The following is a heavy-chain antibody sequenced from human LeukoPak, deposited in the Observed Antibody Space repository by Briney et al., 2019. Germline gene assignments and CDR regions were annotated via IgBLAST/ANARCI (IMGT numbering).Heavy chain of an antibody. J-gene: IGHJ4*02. CDR1: GYIFTNYG. Sequence: GASVKVSCKPSGYIFTNYGLSWVRQAPGQGLEWMGWINTFNGNTSYAQSFQGRVTMTTDTSTTTAYMELTSLTSDDTAVYYSARDYCSSSTCQDGLFDYWGQGTLVIVSS. D-gene: IGHD2-2*01. CDR3: ARDYCSSSTCQDGLFDY. V-gene: IGHV1-18*01. CDR2: INTFNGNT.